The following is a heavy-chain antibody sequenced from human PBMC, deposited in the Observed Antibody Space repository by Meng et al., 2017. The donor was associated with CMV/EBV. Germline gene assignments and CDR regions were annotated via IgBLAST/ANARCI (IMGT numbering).Heavy chain of an antibody. CDR2: ISGSGGST. Sequence: FTFSSYAMSWVRQAPGKGLEWVSAISGSGGSTYYADSVKGRFTISRDNSKNTLYLQMNSLRAEDTAVYYCAKDGPVEMATIEYYFDYWGQGTLVTVSS. V-gene: IGHV3-23*01. D-gene: IGHD5-24*01. CDR1: FTFSSYA. J-gene: IGHJ4*02. CDR3: AKDGPVEMATIEYYFDY.